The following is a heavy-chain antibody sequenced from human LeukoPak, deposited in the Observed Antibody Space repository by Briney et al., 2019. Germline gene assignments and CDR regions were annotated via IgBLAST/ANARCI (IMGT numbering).Heavy chain of an antibody. V-gene: IGHV1-8*03. CDR3: ARGRSTGYPYYFEY. Sequence: ASVKVSCKASGYTFTSYDINWVRQATGQGLEWMGWMNPNSGSTGYAQKLQGRVTITRNTSISTACMELSGLRSEDTAVYYCARGRSTGYPYYFEYWGQGTLVTVSS. CDR1: GYTFTSYD. J-gene: IGHJ4*02. CDR2: MNPNSGST. D-gene: IGHD5-12*01.